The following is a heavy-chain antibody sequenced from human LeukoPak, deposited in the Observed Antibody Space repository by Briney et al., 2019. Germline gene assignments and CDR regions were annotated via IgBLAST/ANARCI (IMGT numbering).Heavy chain of an antibody. Sequence: PGGSLRLSCTASGFTFSNFWMGWVRQAPGKGLEWVANIKQDETEKFYLGSVKGRFTISRDNAKNSLYLQMNSLRVEDTALYYCARRKTYYYEFGPFDIWGQGTMVTVSS. V-gene: IGHV3-7*03. J-gene: IGHJ3*02. CDR2: IKQDETEK. D-gene: IGHD3-22*01. CDR3: ARRKTYYYEFGPFDI. CDR1: GFTFSNFW.